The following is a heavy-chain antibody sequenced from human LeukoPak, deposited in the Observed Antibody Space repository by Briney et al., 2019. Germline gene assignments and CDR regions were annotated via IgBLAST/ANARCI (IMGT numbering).Heavy chain of an antibody. CDR2: INPNSGGT. CDR1: GYTFTGYY. J-gene: IGHJ3*02. Sequence: ASVKVSCKASGYTFTGYYMHWVRQAPGQGLEWMGWINPNSGGTNYAQKFQGRVTMTRDTSISTAYMELSRLRSDDTAVYYCARESPQGTGAFDIWGQGTMVTVSS. V-gene: IGHV1-2*02. CDR3: ARESPQGTGAFDI.